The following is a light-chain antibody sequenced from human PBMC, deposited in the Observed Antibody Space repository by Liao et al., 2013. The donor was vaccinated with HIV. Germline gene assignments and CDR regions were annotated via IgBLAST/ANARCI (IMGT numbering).Light chain of an antibody. J-gene: IGLJ1*01. Sequence: SYELTQPPSVSVAPGKTARITCGGNNIGSKSVHWYQQKPGQAPVLVIYYDSDRPSGIPERFSGSNSGNTATLTISRVEAGDEADYYCQAWDSGTALYTFGTGTKVTVL. V-gene: IGLV3-21*01. CDR1: NIGSKS. CDR3: QAWDSGTALYT. CDR2: YDS.